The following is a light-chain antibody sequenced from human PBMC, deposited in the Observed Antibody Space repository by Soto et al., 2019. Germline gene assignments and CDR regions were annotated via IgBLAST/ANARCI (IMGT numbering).Light chain of an antibody. Sequence: QSVLTQPSSVSGSPGQSITMSCTGTLSDVGGDNSVSWYQQRPDKAPQLVIYDISNRPSGVSDRFSGSQYGNTASLTISGLQAEDEADYYCSSYRNPNTLVFGTGTTVTVL. CDR2: DIS. J-gene: IGLJ1*01. CDR3: SSYRNPNTLV. V-gene: IGLV2-14*01. CDR1: LSDVGGDNS.